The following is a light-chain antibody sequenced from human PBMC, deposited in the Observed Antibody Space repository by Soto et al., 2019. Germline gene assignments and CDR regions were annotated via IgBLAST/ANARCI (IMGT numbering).Light chain of an antibody. CDR1: QSVSSSY. CDR2: GAS. Sequence: EIVLTQSPGTLSLSPGERATLSCRASQSVSSSYLAWYQQKPGQAPRLLIYGASSRATGIPDRFSGSGSGTDFTLTISRLEPEDFAVYFCQQYLRSPWTFGQGTEVDIK. J-gene: IGKJ1*01. CDR3: QQYLRSPWT. V-gene: IGKV3-20*01.